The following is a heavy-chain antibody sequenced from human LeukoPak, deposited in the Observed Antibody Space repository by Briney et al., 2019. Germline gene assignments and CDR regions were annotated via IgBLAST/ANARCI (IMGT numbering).Heavy chain of an antibody. Sequence: KTSETLSLTCTVSGGSISSYYWSWIRQPPGKGLEWIGYIYYSGSTNYNPSLKSRVTISVDTSKNQFSLKLSSVTAADTAVCYCARVWYYYGSGTFDYWGQGTLVTVSS. CDR2: IYYSGST. V-gene: IGHV4-59*01. J-gene: IGHJ4*02. D-gene: IGHD3-10*01. CDR1: GGSISSYY. CDR3: ARVWYYYGSGTFDY.